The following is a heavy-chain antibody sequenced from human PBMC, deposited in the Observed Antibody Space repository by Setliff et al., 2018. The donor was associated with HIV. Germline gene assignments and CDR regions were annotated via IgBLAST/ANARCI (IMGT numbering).Heavy chain of an antibody. V-gene: IGHV4-34*01. D-gene: IGHD3-10*01. CDR1: GGSFSGYY. J-gene: IGHJ5*02. Sequence: TLSLTCAVYGGSFSGYYWSWIRQSPGKGLEWIGSIYYSGSGYYNPSLKSRVTISVDTSKNQFSLRLTSVTAADTALYFCSRGTYYKGLDPWGQGTLVTVSS. CDR2: IYYSGSG. CDR3: SRGTYYKGLDP.